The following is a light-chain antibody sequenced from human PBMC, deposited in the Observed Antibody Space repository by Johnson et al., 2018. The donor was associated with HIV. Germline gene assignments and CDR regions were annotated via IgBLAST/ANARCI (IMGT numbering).Light chain of an antibody. CDR1: SSNIGNNY. J-gene: IGLJ1*01. CDR2: ENN. CDR3: GTWDSSLSAHYI. Sequence: QSVLTQPPSVSAAPGQKVTISCSGSSSNIGNNYVSWYQQLPGTAPKLLIYENNKRPSGVPDRFSDSKSGTSATLGITGLQTGDEADYYCGTWDSSLSAHYIFGTGTKVTV. V-gene: IGLV1-51*02.